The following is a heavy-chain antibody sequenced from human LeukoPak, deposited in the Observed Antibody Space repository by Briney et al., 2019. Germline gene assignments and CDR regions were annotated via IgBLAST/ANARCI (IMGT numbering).Heavy chain of an antibody. CDR2: INSDGSST. CDR3: ARGGYSYGSTPQY. J-gene: IGHJ4*02. D-gene: IGHD5-18*01. V-gene: IGHV3-74*01. Sequence: GGSLRLSGAASGFTFSSYWMHWVRQAPGKGLVWVSRINSDGSSTSYADSVKGRFTVSRDNAKNTLYLQMNSLRAEDTAVYYCARGGYSYGSTPQYWGQGTLVTVSS. CDR1: GFTFSSYW.